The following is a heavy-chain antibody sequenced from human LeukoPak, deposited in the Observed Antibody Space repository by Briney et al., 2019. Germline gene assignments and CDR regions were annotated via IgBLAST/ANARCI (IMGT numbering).Heavy chain of an antibody. CDR2: IYYSGST. D-gene: IGHD3-16*01. V-gene: IGHV4-59*08. CDR3: ARLVNWGTPLHYFDY. Sequence: SETLSLTCTVSGGSISSYCWSWIRQPPGKGLEWIGYIYYSGSTNYNPSLKSRVTISVDTSKNQFSLRLSSVTAADTAVYYCARLVNWGTPLHYFDYWGQGTLVTVSS. CDR1: GGSISSYC. J-gene: IGHJ4*02.